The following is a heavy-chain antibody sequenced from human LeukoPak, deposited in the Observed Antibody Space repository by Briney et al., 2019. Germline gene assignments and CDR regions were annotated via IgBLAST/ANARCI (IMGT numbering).Heavy chain of an antibody. CDR3: ARGVVLVDTRLDAFDI. J-gene: IGHJ3*02. CDR1: GYTFTGYY. V-gene: IGHV1-2*06. Sequence: ASVKVSCKASGYTFTGYYMHLVRQAPGQGLEWMGRINPNSGGTNYAHKFQGRVTMTRDTSISTAYRELSRLRSDDTAVYYCARGVVLVDTRLDAFDIWGQGTMVTVSS. CDR2: INPNSGGT. D-gene: IGHD2-15*01.